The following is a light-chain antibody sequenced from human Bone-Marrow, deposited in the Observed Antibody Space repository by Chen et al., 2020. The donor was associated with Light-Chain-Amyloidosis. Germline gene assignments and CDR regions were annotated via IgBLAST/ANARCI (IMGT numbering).Light chain of an antibody. CDR1: DLPTKY. J-gene: IGLJ2*01. CDR3: QSADSSGTYEVI. Sequence: SYELTQPPSVSAPPGHTPRITCSGDDLPTKYAYWYQQKPGQAPVLVIHRDTERPSGISERFSGSSSGTTATLTISGVQAEDEADYHCQSADSSGTYEVIFGGGTKLTVL. CDR2: RDT. V-gene: IGLV3-25*03.